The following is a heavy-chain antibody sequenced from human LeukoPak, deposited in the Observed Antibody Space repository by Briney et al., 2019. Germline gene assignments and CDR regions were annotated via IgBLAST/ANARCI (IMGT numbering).Heavy chain of an antibody. CDR1: GGSISSSNW. D-gene: IGHD3-22*01. CDR2: IYHSGST. J-gene: IGHJ4*02. V-gene: IGHV4-4*02. Sequence: SETLSLTCAVSGGSISSSNWWSWVRQPPGKRLEWIGEIYHSGSTNYNPSLRSRVTISVDKSKNQFSLKLSSVTAADTAVYYCARMNYYDSSGFDYWGQGTLVTVSS. CDR3: ARMNYYDSSGFDY.